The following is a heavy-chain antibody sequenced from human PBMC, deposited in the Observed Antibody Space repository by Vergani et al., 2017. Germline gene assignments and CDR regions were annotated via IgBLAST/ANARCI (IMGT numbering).Heavy chain of an antibody. CDR1: GFTFSSYA. Sequence: EVQLVESGGGLVKPGGSLRLSCAASGFTFSSYAMSWVRQATGKGMEWVSAIGTAGDTYDPGSVKGRFPISRENAKNSLYLQMNSLRAGDTAVYYCARVDKGGSYPDYWGQGTLVTVSS. V-gene: IGHV3-13*04. J-gene: IGHJ4*02. CDR2: IGTAGDT. D-gene: IGHD1-26*01. CDR3: ARVDKGGSYPDY.